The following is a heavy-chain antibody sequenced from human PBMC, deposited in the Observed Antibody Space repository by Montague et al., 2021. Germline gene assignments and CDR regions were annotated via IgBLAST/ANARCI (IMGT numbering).Heavy chain of an antibody. Sequence: SLRLSCAASGFSFSSYWMHWVRQAPGKGLLWVSRITLDGSSTTFXDSVKGRFTTSRDNAKATLYLQMNSLRVEDTAVYYCARSLASAAPGAFDIWGQGTMATASP. V-gene: IGHV3-74*01. J-gene: IGHJ3*02. D-gene: IGHD6-13*01. CDR1: GFSFSSYW. CDR2: ITLDGSST. CDR3: ARSLASAAPGAFDI.